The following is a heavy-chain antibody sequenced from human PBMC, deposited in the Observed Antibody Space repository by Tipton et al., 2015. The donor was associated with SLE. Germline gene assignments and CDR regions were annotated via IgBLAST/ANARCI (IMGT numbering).Heavy chain of an antibody. D-gene: IGHD3-22*01. CDR3: AGLGPLANVGGSTYYHPLDV. CDR1: GGAISTFY. J-gene: IGHJ6*02. Sequence: TLSLTCTVSGGAISTFYWSWIRQSAGKGLEWIGRIYSSGRTNYNPSLKSRVTMSVDTSRKQFSLKLTSVTAADTAVYYCAGLGPLANVGGSTYYHPLDVWGQGTTVTVSS. CDR2: IYSSGRT. V-gene: IGHV4-4*07.